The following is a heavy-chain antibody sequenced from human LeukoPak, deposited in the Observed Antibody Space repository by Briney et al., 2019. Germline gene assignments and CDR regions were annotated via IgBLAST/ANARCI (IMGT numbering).Heavy chain of an antibody. V-gene: IGHV3-30*04. CDR1: GFTFSSYA. Sequence: GRSLRLSCAASGFTFSSYAMHWVRQTPAKGLEWVAVISYDGTNKYYADSVKGRFTISRDNSKNTLYLQMNSLRAEDTAVYYCAELGITMIGGVWGKGTTVTISS. CDR2: ISYDGTNK. J-gene: IGHJ6*04. CDR3: AELGITMIGGV. D-gene: IGHD3-10*02.